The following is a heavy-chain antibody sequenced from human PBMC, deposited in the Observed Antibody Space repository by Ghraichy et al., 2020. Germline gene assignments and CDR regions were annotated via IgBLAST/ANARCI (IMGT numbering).Heavy chain of an antibody. J-gene: IGHJ4*02. Sequence: GSLRLSCAASGFTFSTYSMHWVRQAPGKGLEWVSLISHDGNNNYSAASVKGRFTISRDNSKNTLYLLMNSLRAEDSAVYYCASERPLYDYFDNTGEYIGHFDNWGQGTLVTVSS. CDR3: ASERPLYDYFDNTGEYIGHFDN. V-gene: IGHV3-30-3*01. CDR1: GFTFSTYS. CDR2: ISHDGNNN. D-gene: IGHD3-16*01.